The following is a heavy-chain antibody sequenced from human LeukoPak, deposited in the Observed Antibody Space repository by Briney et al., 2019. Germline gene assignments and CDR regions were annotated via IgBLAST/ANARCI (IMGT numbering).Heavy chain of an antibody. CDR2: ISYDGSNK. J-gene: IGHJ4*02. D-gene: IGHD4-17*01. Sequence: PGGSLRLSCAASGFTFSNYGMHWVRQAPGKGLEWVAVISYDGSNKYYADSVKGRFTISRDNSKNTLYLQMNSLRAEDTAVYYCARDGNGDYSYYFDYWGQGTLVTVSS. V-gene: IGHV3-30*03. CDR1: GFTFSNYG. CDR3: ARDGNGDYSYYFDY.